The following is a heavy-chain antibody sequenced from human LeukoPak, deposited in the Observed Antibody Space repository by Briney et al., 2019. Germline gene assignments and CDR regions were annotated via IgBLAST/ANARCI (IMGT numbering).Heavy chain of an antibody. Sequence: ASVKVSCKACGYTFTGYYMHWVRQAPGQGLEWMGWINPNSGGTNYAQKFQGRVTMTRDTSISTAYMELSRLRSDDTAVYYCARARVVVPAAMRYWAQGTLVTVSS. D-gene: IGHD2-2*01. CDR3: ARARVVVPAAMRY. J-gene: IGHJ4*02. CDR1: GYTFTGYY. V-gene: IGHV1-2*02. CDR2: INPNSGGT.